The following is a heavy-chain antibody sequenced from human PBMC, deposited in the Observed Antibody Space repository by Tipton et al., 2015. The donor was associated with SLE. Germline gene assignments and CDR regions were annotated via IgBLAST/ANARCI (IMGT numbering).Heavy chain of an antibody. CDR3: ASLEVWSGYYPVGWPMDV. J-gene: IGHJ6*02. D-gene: IGHD3-3*01. Sequence: QLVQSGAEVKKPGASVKVSCKASGFTFSRYALHWVRQAPGQGLEWMGWINADNDNTKYSEKFQGRVTIARDTSASTACMELSSLTSEDRAVYYCASLEVWSGYYPVGWPMDVWGQGTTVTVSS. V-gene: IGHV1-3*01. CDR1: GFTFSRYA. CDR2: INADNDNT.